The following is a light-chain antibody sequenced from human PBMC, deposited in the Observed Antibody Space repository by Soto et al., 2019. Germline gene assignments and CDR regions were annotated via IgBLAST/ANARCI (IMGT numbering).Light chain of an antibody. CDR3: CSYAGSSTYV. CDR1: SSDVGSYNL. Sequence: QSVLTKPASVSGSPGQSITISCTGTSSDVGSYNLVSWYQQHPGKAPKLMIYEGSKRPSGVSNRFSASKSGNTASLTISGLQAEDEADYYCCSYAGSSTYVFGTGTKVTVL. CDR2: EGS. V-gene: IGLV2-23*01. J-gene: IGLJ1*01.